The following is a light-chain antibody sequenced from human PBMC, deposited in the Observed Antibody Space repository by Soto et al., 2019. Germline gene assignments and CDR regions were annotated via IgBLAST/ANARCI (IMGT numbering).Light chain of an antibody. V-gene: IGKV3-20*01. J-gene: IGKJ2*01. CDR2: GAS. CDR1: QSVSSSY. Sequence: EIVLTQSPGTLSLSPGERATLSCRASQSVSSSYLAWYQQKPGQAPRLLIYGASSRATGIPDRFSGSGSGTDFTLTISRLEPEDFAVYYCQQYGRSPGYTFGQGTTLEIK. CDR3: QQYGRSPGYT.